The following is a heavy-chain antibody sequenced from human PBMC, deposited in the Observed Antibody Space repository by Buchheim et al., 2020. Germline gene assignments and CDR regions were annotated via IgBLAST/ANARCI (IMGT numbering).Heavy chain of an antibody. J-gene: IGHJ4*02. D-gene: IGHD4-23*01. V-gene: IGHV1-2*04. CDR1: GYTFTGYY. Sequence: QVQLVQSGAEVKKPGASVKVSCKASGYTFTGYYMHWVRQTPGQGLEWMGWINPNSGGTNCAQKFQGWVTMTRDTSIRTAYMELSRLRSDDTAIYYCATAIYGGDSGSTPYFDYWGQGSL. CDR2: INPNSGGT. CDR3: ATAIYGGDSGSTPYFDY.